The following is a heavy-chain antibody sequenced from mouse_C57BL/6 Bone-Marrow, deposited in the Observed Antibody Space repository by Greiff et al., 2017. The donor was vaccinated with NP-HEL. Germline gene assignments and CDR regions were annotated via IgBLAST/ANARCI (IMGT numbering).Heavy chain of an antibody. CDR1: GYAFTNYL. V-gene: IGHV1-54*01. CDR3: AREETYGRAY. J-gene: IGHJ3*01. CDR2: INPGSGGT. D-gene: IGHD1-1*02. Sequence: QVQLQQSGAELVRPGTSVKVSCKASGYAFTNYLLEWVKQRPGQGLEWIGVINPGSGGTNYNEKFKGKATLTADKSSSTAYMQLSRLTSEDSAIYFCAREETYGRAYWGQGTLVTVSA.